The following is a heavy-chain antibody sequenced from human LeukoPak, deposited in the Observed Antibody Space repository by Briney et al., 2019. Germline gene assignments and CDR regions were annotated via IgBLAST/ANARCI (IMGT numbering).Heavy chain of an antibody. CDR2: ISYDGSNK. CDR1: GFTFSSYA. CDR3: ARDPYSSSLSSYFDY. V-gene: IGHV3-30*01. Sequence: GGSLRLSCAASGFTFSSYAMHWVRQAPGKGLEWVAVISYDGSNKYYADSVKGRFTISRDNSRNTLYLQMNSLRAEDTAVYYCARDPYSSSLSSYFDYWGQGTLVTVSS. D-gene: IGHD6-13*01. J-gene: IGHJ4*02.